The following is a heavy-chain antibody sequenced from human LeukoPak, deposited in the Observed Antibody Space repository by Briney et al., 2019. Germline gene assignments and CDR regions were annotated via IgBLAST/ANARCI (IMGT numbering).Heavy chain of an antibody. Sequence: PSETLSLTCTVSGGSISSYYWSWIRQPPGKGLEWIGYIYYSGSTNYNPSLKSRVTISVDTSKNQFSLKLSSVTAADTAVYYCARHKYYYGSGSPHKWFDPWGQGTLVTVSS. D-gene: IGHD3-10*01. V-gene: IGHV4-59*08. CDR2: IYYSGST. J-gene: IGHJ5*02. CDR1: GGSISSYY. CDR3: ARHKYYYGSGSPHKWFDP.